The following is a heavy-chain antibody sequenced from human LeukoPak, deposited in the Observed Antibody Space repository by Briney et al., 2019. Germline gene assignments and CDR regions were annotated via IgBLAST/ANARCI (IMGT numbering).Heavy chain of an antibody. CDR1: GYTFTSYG. Sequence: ASVKVSCKASGYTFTSYGISWVRQAPGQGLEWMGWISAYNGNTNYAQKLQGRVTMTTDTSTSTAYMELRSLRSDDTAAYYCARAPTYYYDSSALGDWGQGTLVTVSS. CDR2: ISAYNGNT. D-gene: IGHD3-22*01. J-gene: IGHJ4*02. CDR3: ARAPTYYYDSSALGD. V-gene: IGHV1-18*01.